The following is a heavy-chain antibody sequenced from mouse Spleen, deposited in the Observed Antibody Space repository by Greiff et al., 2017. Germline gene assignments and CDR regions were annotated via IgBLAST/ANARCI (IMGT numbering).Heavy chain of an antibody. J-gene: IGHJ4*01. CDR3: ATNYYGSNYAMDY. CDR2: IDPSDSYT. D-gene: IGHD1-1*01. Sequence: VQLQQPGAELVKPGASVKLSCKASGYTFTSYWMQWVKQRPGQGLEWIGEIDPSDSYTNYNQKFKGKATLTVDTSSSTAYMQLSSLTSEDSAVYYCATNYYGSNYAMDYWGQGTSVTVSS. V-gene: IGHV1-50*01. CDR1: GYTFTSYW.